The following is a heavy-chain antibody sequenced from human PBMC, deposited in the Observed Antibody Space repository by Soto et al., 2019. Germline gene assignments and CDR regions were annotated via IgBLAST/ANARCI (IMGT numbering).Heavy chain of an antibody. J-gene: IGHJ4*02. CDR3: ARTFSMTTVTFLFDY. V-gene: IGHV1-69*13. Sequence: SVKVSCKASGGTFSSYAISWVRQAPGQGLEWMGGIIPIFGTANYAQKFQGRVTITADESTSTAYMELSSLRSEDTAVYYCARTFSMTTVTFLFDYWGQGTLVTVSS. D-gene: IGHD4-17*01. CDR1: GGTFSSYA. CDR2: IIPIFGTA.